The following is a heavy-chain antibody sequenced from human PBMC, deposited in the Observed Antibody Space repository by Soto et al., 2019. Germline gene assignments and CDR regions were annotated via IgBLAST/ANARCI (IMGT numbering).Heavy chain of an antibody. J-gene: IGHJ5*02. CDR2: ISGSGSNT. Sequence: GGSLRLSCAASGFTFSSYTMSWVRQAPGKGLEWVSVISGSGSNTYYADSVKGRFTISGDNSKNTLYLQMSSLRAEDTAVYYCVKDYSGYVYNWFDPWGQGTLVTVSS. CDR1: GFTFSSYT. CDR3: VKDYSGYVYNWFDP. D-gene: IGHD3-22*01. V-gene: IGHV3-23*01.